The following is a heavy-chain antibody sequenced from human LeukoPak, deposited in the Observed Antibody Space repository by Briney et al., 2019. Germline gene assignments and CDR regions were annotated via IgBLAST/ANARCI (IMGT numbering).Heavy chain of an antibody. V-gene: IGHV4-38-2*02. J-gene: IGHJ4*02. CDR3: ASGSSIWYYFDY. D-gene: IGHD6-13*01. Sequence: SETLSLTCTVSGYSISSGYYWGWIRQPPGKGLEWIGSIYHSGSTYYNPSLKSRVTISVDTSKNQFSLKLSSVTAADTAVYYCASGSSIWYYFDYWGQGTLVTVSS. CDR1: GYSISSGYY. CDR2: IYHSGST.